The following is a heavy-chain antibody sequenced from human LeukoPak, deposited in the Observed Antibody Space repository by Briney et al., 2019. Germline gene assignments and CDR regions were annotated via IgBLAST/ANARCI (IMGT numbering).Heavy chain of an antibody. D-gene: IGHD3-22*01. CDR3: AREPGGYYDSSGFLDY. CDR2: INSDGSIT. J-gene: IGHJ4*02. Sequence: GGSLRLSCAASGFTFASYWMHWVRQAPGKGLVWVSRINSDGSITNYADSVKSRFTITRDSVKNTLYLQMNSLRAEDTAEYFCAREPGGYYDSSGFLDYWGQGTVVTVSS. CDR1: GFTFASYW. V-gene: IGHV3-74*01.